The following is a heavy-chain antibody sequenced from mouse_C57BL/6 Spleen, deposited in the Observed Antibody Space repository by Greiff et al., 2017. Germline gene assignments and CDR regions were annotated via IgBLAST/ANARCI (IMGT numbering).Heavy chain of an antibody. CDR1: GYAFSSSW. CDR3: ATGQLRLGHYFDY. J-gene: IGHJ2*01. V-gene: IGHV1-82*01. CDR2: IYPGDGDT. Sequence: VKLQESGPELVKPGASVKISCKASGYAFSSSWMNWVKQRPGKGLEWIGRIYPGDGDTNYNGKFKGKATLTADKSSSTAYMQLSSLTSEDSAVYFCATGQLRLGHYFDYWGQGTTLTVSS. D-gene: IGHD3-2*02.